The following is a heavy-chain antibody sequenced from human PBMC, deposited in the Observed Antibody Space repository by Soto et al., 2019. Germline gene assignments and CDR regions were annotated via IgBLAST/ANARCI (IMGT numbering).Heavy chain of an antibody. CDR1: GFTFSSYA. Sequence: QVQLVESGGGVVQPGRSLRLSCAASGFTFSSYAMHWVRQAPGKGLEWGAVISYDGSNKYYADSVKGRFTISRDNSKNTLYLQMNSLRAEDTAVYYCARDGDTAMVTSYYYGMDVWGQGTTVTVSS. J-gene: IGHJ6*02. CDR3: ARDGDTAMVTSYYYGMDV. D-gene: IGHD5-18*01. V-gene: IGHV3-30-3*01. CDR2: ISYDGSNK.